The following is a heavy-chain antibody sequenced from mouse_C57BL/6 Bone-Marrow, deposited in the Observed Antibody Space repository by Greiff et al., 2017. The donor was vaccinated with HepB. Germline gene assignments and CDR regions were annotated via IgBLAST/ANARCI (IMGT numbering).Heavy chain of an antibody. J-gene: IGHJ3*01. CDR1: GFSLTSYG. D-gene: IGHD2-5*01. CDR3: ARNKGAYYSNYGGFAY. Sequence: VQLVESGPGLVQPSQSLSITCTVSGFSLTSYGVHWVRQSPGKGLEWLGVIWSGGSTDYNAAFISRLSISKDNSKSQVFFKMNSLQADDTAIYYCARNKGAYYSNYGGFAYWGQGTLVTVSA. CDR2: IWSGGST. V-gene: IGHV2-2*01.